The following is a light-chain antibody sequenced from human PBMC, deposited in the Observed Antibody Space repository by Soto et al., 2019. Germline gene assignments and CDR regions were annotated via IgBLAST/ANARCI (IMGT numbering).Light chain of an antibody. CDR1: SSDVGGYNY. V-gene: IGLV2-11*01. J-gene: IGLJ1*01. Sequence: QPVLTQPRSVSGSPGQSVTISCTGTSSDVGGYNYVSWYQQHPGKAPKLMIYDVSKRPSGVPDRFSGSKSGNTASLTISGLQAEDGADYNCSSYAGSYSYVFGTGTKLTFL. CDR2: DVS. CDR3: SSYAGSYSYV.